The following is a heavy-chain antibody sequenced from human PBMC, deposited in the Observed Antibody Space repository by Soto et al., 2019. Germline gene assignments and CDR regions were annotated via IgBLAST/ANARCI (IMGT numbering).Heavy chain of an antibody. D-gene: IGHD2-2*01. Sequence: PGGSLRLSCAASGFTFSSYSMNWVRQAPGKGLEWVSSISSSSSYIYYADSVKGRFTISRDNAKNSLYLQMNSLRAEDTAVYYCARDGVRYCSSTSCYLGYWGQGTLVTVSS. V-gene: IGHV3-21*01. CDR2: ISSSSSYI. CDR3: ARDGVRYCSSTSCYLGY. CDR1: GFTFSSYS. J-gene: IGHJ4*02.